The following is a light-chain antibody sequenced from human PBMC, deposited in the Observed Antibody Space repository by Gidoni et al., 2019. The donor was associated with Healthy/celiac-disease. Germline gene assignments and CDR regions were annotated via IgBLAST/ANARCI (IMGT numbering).Light chain of an antibody. CDR2: WAS. J-gene: IGKJ4*01. CDR1: QCVLYSSNNKNY. V-gene: IGKV4-1*01. CDR3: QQYYSTPLT. Sequence: DIVMTQSLDSLAVSLGERANINCKSSQCVLYSSNNKNYLAWYQQKPGQPPKLLIYWASTRESGVPYRFSGSGSGTAFTLTISSLQDEDVAVYYCQQYYSTPLTFGGGTKVEIK.